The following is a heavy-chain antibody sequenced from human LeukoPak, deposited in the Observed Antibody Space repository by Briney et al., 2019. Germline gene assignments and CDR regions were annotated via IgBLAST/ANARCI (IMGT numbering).Heavy chain of an antibody. CDR1: GGTFSSYA. CDR3: ARGFPYYDSSGYYLYYFDY. J-gene: IGHJ4*02. D-gene: IGHD3-22*01. V-gene: IGHV1-69*13. CDR2: IIPIFGTA. Sequence: VKVSCKASGGTFSSYAMSWVRQAPGQGLEWMGGIIPIFGTANYAQKFPGRVTITADESTSTAYMELSSLRSEDTAVYYCARGFPYYDSSGYYLYYFDYWGQGTLVTVSS.